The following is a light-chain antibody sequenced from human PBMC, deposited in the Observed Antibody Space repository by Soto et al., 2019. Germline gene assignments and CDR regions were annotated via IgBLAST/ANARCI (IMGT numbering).Light chain of an antibody. CDR2: AAS. J-gene: IGKJ1*01. Sequence: IQMTQSPSSLASSVGDRLPITCRASQTISSYLNWYQQKPGKAPKLLIYAASSLQSGVPSRFSGSGSGTDFTLTISSLQPEDFATYYCQQSYSTPFTFGQGTKVDIK. CDR3: QQSYSTPFT. CDR1: QTISSY. V-gene: IGKV1-39*01.